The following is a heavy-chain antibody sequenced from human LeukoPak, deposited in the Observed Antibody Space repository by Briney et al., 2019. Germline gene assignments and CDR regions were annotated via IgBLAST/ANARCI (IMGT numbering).Heavy chain of an antibody. CDR2: ISNSDYNT. J-gene: IGHJ4*02. CDR1: GFTFSSYA. Sequence: PGGSLRLSCAASGFTFSSYAMSWVRQAPGKGLEWVSAISNSDYNTYYTDSVKGRFTISRDNSKNTLYLQMNSLTADDTAIYYCAKATGTLGNWGQGTLVTVSS. V-gene: IGHV3-23*01. D-gene: IGHD1-1*01. CDR3: AKATGTLGN.